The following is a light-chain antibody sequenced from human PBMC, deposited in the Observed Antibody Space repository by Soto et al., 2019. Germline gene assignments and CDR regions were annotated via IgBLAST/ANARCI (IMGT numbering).Light chain of an antibody. Sequence: QSALTQPPSVSGSPGQSITISCTGTSSDVSGYNYVSWYQHHPGKAPKLMIYKLSYRPSGISNRFTGAKSGNTASLTISGLQAEDESDYYCSSCTTGTIQVFGTGTKLT. V-gene: IGLV2-14*01. CDR3: SSCTTGTIQV. CDR1: SSDVSGYNY. J-gene: IGLJ1*01. CDR2: KLS.